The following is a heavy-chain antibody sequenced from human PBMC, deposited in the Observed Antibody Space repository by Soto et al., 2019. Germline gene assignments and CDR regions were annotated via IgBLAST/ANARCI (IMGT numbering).Heavy chain of an antibody. CDR1: GFTFSSYG. J-gene: IGHJ6*02. D-gene: IGHD4-17*01. CDR2: ISYDGSNK. CDR3: AKESALDYGDYGRTEGDYYYYGMDV. Sequence: PGGSLRLSCAASGFTFSSYGMHWVRQAPGKGLEWVAVISYDGSNKYYADSVKGRFTISRDNSKNTLYLQMNSLRAEDTAVYYCAKESALDYGDYGRTEGDYYYYGMDVWGQGTTVTVSS. V-gene: IGHV3-30*18.